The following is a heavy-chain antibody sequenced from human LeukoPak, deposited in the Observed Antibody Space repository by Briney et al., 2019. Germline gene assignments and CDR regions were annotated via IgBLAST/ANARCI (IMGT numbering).Heavy chain of an antibody. CDR1: GFTFSNYN. CDR2: ITRSGSYI. D-gene: IGHD1-26*01. V-gene: IGHV3-21*01. J-gene: IGHJ6*03. Sequence: GGSLRLSCAASGFTFSNYNMNWVRQAPGKVLEWVSSITRSGSYIFYVDSVKGRFTISRDNAKNSLYLQMNSLGPEDKAVYFCARDLYSGSYGSYYYYYMDVWGKGTTVTVSS. CDR3: ARDLYSGSYGSYYYYYMDV.